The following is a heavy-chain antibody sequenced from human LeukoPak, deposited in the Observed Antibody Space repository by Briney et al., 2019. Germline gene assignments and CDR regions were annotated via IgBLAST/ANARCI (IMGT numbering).Heavy chain of an antibody. J-gene: IGHJ4*02. D-gene: IGHD5-18*01. Sequence: PSQTLSLTCTVSGGSISSGSYYWSWIRQPAGKGLEWIGRIYTSGSTYYNSSLKSRVTISVDTSKNQFSLKLSSVTAADTAVYYCASLRERSYYTRGFDYWGQGSLVTVSS. V-gene: IGHV4-61*02. CDR3: ASLRERSYYTRGFDY. CDR2: IYTSGST. CDR1: GGSISSGSYY.